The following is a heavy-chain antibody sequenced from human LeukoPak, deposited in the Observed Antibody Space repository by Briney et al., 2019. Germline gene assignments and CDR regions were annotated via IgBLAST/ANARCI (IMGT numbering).Heavy chain of an antibody. CDR3: ARFKGDQSYYYYGMDV. CDR1: GGSISSGNYY. CDR2: IYYSGST. D-gene: IGHD2-2*01. V-gene: IGHV4-61*01. J-gene: IGHJ6*02. Sequence: SETLSLTCTVSGGSISSGNYYWSWIRQHPGKGLEWIGYIYYSGSTNYNPSLKSRVTISVDTSKNQFSLKLSSVTAADTAVYYCARFKGDQSYYYYGMDVWGQGTTVTVSS.